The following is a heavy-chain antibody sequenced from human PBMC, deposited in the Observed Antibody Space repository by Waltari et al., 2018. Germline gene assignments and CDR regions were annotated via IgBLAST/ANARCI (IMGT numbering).Heavy chain of an antibody. J-gene: IGHJ3*02. Sequence: QLQLQESGPGLVKPSETLSLTCTVSGGSISSSSYYLGWIRQPPGKGLEWIGSIYYSGSTYYNPSLKGRVTRSVDTSKNQFSLKLSSVTAADTAVYYCARDSQFTNDAFDIWGQGTMVTVSS. V-gene: IGHV4-39*07. CDR3: ARDSQFTNDAFDI. D-gene: IGHD1-1*01. CDR2: IYYSGST. CDR1: GGSISSSSYY.